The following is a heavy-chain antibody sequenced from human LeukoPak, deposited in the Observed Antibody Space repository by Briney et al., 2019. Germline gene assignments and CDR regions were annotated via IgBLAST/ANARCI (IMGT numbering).Heavy chain of an antibody. D-gene: IGHD2-15*01. CDR3: ARGSDRGILYYYYMDV. J-gene: IGHJ6*03. V-gene: IGHV1-69*13. CDR1: GGTFSSYA. CDR2: IIPIFGTA. Sequence: SVKVSCKASGGTFSSYAISWVRQAPRQRPEWMGGIIPIFGTANYAQKFQGRVTITADESTSTAYMELSSLRSEDTAVYYCARGSDRGILYYYYMDVWGKGTTVTVSS.